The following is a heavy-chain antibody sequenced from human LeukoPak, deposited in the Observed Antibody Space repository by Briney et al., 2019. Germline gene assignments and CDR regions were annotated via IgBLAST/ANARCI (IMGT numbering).Heavy chain of an antibody. J-gene: IGHJ3*02. CDR2: ISGSGGST. CDR1: GFTFSSYS. D-gene: IGHD3-3*01. Sequence: GGSLRLSCAPSGFTFSSYSMSRVRQAPGKGLEWLSAISGSGGSTYYADSVKGRFTISRDNSKNTLYLQMNSLRAEDTAVYYCAKDLPPLRFLEWTDAFDIWGQGTMVTVSS. CDR3: AKDLPPLRFLEWTDAFDI. V-gene: IGHV3-23*01.